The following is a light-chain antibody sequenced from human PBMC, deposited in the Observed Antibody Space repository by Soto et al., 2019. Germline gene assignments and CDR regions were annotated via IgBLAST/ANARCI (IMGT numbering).Light chain of an antibody. CDR1: SSDIGAYNS. Sequence: QSALTQPASVSGSPGQSITISCIGTSSDIGAYNSVSWYQQHPGKAPKLMIYEVSNRPSGVSNRFSASKSGNTASLTISGLQAEDEADYYCSSRTTSNPYVFGTGTKLTVL. J-gene: IGLJ1*01. V-gene: IGLV2-14*01. CDR2: EVS. CDR3: SSRTTSNPYV.